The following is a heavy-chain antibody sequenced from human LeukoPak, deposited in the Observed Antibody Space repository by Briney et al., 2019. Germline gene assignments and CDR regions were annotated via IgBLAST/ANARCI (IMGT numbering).Heavy chain of an antibody. CDR2: ISSSGSTI. D-gene: IGHD6-13*01. CDR3: ARDWYSRERRIFYYYYYMDV. Sequence: GGSLRLSCAASGFTFSSYEMNWVRQAPGKGLEWVSYISSSGSTIYYADSVKGRFTISRDNAKNSLYLQMNSLRAEDTAVYYCARDWYSRERRIFYYYYYMDVWGKGTTVTVSS. CDR1: GFTFSSYE. V-gene: IGHV3-48*03. J-gene: IGHJ6*03.